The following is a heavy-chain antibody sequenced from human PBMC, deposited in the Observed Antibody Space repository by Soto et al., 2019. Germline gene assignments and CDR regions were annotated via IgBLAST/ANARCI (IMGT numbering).Heavy chain of an antibody. CDR3: AKDRGSGWGGGFDY. Sequence: EVQLVESGGGLVQPGRSLRLSCAASGFTFDDYAMHWVRQAPGKGLEWVSGISWNSGSIGYADSVKGRFTISRDNAKNSLYLQMNSLRAEDTALYYCAKDRGSGWGGGFDYWGQGTLVTVSS. V-gene: IGHV3-9*01. CDR1: GFTFDDYA. CDR2: ISWNSGSI. J-gene: IGHJ4*02. D-gene: IGHD6-19*01.